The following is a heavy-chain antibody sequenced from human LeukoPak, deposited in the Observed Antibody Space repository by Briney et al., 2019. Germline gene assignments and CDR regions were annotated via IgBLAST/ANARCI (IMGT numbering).Heavy chain of an antibody. V-gene: IGHV4-59*01. CDR1: GGSINNYY. CDR3: ARDFRQSWTGKTYSLFDF. Sequence: PSETLSLTCGISGGSINNYYWNWIRQPPGKGLEWIGYVYYSGNTKYNPSLMSRVTISVDTSKNQFSLKLNSVTAADTAVYYCARDFRQSWTGKTYSLFDFWGQGTLVTVSS. J-gene: IGHJ4*02. D-gene: IGHD1-1*01. CDR2: VYYSGNT.